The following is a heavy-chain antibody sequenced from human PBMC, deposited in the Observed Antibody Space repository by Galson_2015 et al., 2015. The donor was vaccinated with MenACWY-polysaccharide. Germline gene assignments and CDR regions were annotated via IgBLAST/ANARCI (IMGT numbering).Heavy chain of an antibody. J-gene: IGHJ4*02. V-gene: IGHV4-34*01. CDR1: GESFSGYY. D-gene: IGHD5-12*01. CDR2: INHRGST. Sequence: ETLSLTCAVYGESFSGYYWSWLRQPPGRGLEWIGEINHRGSTNYNPSLKSRVTISVDTSKNQFSLKLNSMTAADTAIYYCARVDIVTTNYFDYWGQGILVTVSS. CDR3: ARVDIVTTNYFDY.